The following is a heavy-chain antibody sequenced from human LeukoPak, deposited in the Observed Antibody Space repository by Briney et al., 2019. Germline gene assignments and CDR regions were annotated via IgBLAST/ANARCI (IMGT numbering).Heavy chain of an antibody. V-gene: IGHV4-59*01. CDR3: ARSGSSYVPTFDY. Sequence: SETLSLTCTVSGGSISSYYWSWIRQPPGKGLEWIGYIYYNGSPNYSPSLKSRVTISLDTSKNQFSLTLTSVSAADTAVYYCARSGSSYVPTFDYWGPGILVTACS. J-gene: IGHJ4*01. D-gene: IGHD1-26*01. CDR2: IYYNGSP. CDR1: GGSISSYY.